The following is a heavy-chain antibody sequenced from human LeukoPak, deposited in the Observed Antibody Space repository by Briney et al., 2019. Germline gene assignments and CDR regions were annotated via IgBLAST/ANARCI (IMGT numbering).Heavy chain of an antibody. J-gene: IGHJ4*02. CDR1: GYSFTSYW. CDR3: ARHIGYSAWNPDY. V-gene: IGHV5-51*01. CDR2: IYPYDSDT. D-gene: IGHD5-12*01. Sequence: GESLKISCKASGYSFTSYWIGWVRQMPGKGLEWMGIIYPYDSDTRYSPSFQGQVTISADKSISTAYLQWSNLKAPDTAMYYCARHIGYSAWNPDYWGQGTLVTVSS.